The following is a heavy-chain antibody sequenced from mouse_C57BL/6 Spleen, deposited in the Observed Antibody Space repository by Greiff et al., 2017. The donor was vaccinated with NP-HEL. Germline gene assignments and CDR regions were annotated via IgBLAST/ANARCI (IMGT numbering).Heavy chain of an antibody. CDR3: AQTLTTVVAGGFYYAMDY. J-gene: IGHJ4*01. Sequence: VQRVESGPGLVQPSQSLSITCPVSGFSLTRYGVHWVRPSPGKGLEWLGVIWRGGSTDYNAAFMSRLSITKDNSKSQVFFKMNSLQADDTAIYYCAQTLTTVVAGGFYYAMDYWGQGTSVTVSS. D-gene: IGHD1-1*01. CDR1: GFSLTRYG. V-gene: IGHV2-5*01. CDR2: IWRGGST.